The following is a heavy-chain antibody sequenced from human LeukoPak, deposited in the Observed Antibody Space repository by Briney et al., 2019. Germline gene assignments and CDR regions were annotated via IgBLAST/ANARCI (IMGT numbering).Heavy chain of an antibody. CDR3: AKCGNSGCHLIDY. J-gene: IGHJ4*02. CDR2: IKKDGSEK. Sequence: GESLRLSCAASGFTFSNYWMNWVRQAPGKGLEWVANIKKDGSEKNYVESVKGRFTISRDNAKNSLFLQMDSLRAEDTAVYYCAKCGNSGCHLIDYWGQGTLVTVSS. V-gene: IGHV3-7*05. D-gene: IGHD5-12*01. CDR1: GFTFSNYW.